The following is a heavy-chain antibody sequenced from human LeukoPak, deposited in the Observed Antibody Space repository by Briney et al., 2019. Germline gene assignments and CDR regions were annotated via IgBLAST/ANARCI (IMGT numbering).Heavy chain of an antibody. J-gene: IGHJ4*02. Sequence: SETLSLTCTVSGGSISSSIYYWGWIRQPPGKGLERIGSIYYSGSTYYNPSLKSRVTISVDTSKNQFSLKLSSVTAADTAVYYCARLSIMITFGGVIVPYYFDYWGQGTLVTVSS. V-gene: IGHV4-39*01. D-gene: IGHD3-16*02. CDR3: ARLSIMITFGGVIVPYYFDY. CDR2: IYYSGST. CDR1: GGSISSSIYY.